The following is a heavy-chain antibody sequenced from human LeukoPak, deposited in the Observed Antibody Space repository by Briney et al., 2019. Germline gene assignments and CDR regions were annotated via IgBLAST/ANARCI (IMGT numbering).Heavy chain of an antibody. D-gene: IGHD3-22*01. CDR1: GGSISSSSYY. CDR3: ARHVARYYDKAEYFQH. CDR2: IYYSGST. Sequence: SETLSLTCTVSGGSISSSSYYWGWIRQPPGKGLEWIGSIYYSGSTYYNPSLKSRVTISVDTSKNQFSLKLSSVTAADTAVYHCARHVARYYDKAEYFQHWGQGTLVTVSS. V-gene: IGHV4-39*01. J-gene: IGHJ1*01.